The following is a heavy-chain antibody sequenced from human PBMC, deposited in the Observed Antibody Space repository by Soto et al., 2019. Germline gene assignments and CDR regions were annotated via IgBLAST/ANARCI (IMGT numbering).Heavy chain of an antibody. CDR1: GGTFSSYA. V-gene: IGHV1-69*13. D-gene: IGHD5-18*01. J-gene: IGHJ6*02. Sequence: SVKVSCKASGGTFSSYAISWVRQAPGQGLEWMGGIIPIFGTANYAQKFQGRVTITADESTSTAYMELSSLRSEDTAVYYCARGIQLWPGRPYGMDVWGQGTTVTVSS. CDR2: IIPIFGTA. CDR3: ARGIQLWPGRPYGMDV.